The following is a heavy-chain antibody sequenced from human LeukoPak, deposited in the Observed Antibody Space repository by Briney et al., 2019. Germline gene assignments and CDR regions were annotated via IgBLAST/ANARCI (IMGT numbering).Heavy chain of an antibody. CDR3: ARAYSSSWYWNWFDP. J-gene: IGHJ5*02. V-gene: IGHV4-38-2*02. Sequence: SETLSLTCTVSGGSISSYYWGWIRQPPGKGLEWIGNIYHSGNTYYNPSLKSRVTVSLDMSKNQFSLKLNSVTAADTALYYCARAYSSSWYWNWFDPWGQGTLVTVSS. D-gene: IGHD6-13*01. CDR2: IYHSGNT. CDR1: GGSISSYY.